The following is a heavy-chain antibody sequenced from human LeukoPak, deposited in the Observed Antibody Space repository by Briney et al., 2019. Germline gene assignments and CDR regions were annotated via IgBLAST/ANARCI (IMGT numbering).Heavy chain of an antibody. J-gene: IGHJ4*02. V-gene: IGHV3-23*01. Sequence: GGSLRLSCAASGFTSSSHGMNWVRQAPGKGLEWVSGITGGGTTYYADSVKGRVTISRDNSKNTLYLQMNSLRAEDTAVYYCAKDRHWLALDDWGQGTLVTVSS. CDR3: AKDRHWLALDD. CDR1: GFTSSSHG. D-gene: IGHD6-19*01. CDR2: ITGGGTT.